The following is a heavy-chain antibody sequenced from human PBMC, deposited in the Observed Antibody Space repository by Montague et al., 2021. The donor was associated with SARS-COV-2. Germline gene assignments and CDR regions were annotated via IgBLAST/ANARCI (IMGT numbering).Heavy chain of an antibody. V-gene: IGHV4-39*01. CDR3: ARQAGVDTGFLGTCGWFDY. J-gene: IGHJ4*02. CDR2: IYYSGGT. Sequence: SETLSLTCTVSGGSISSGNYFWGWIRQPPGKGLEWIGSIYYSGGTFYNPSLKSRVTISVDTSKNQFSLKLISVTAADTAVYYCARQAGVDTGFLGTCGWFDYWGQGALVSVSS. CDR1: GGSISSGNYF. D-gene: IGHD5-18*01.